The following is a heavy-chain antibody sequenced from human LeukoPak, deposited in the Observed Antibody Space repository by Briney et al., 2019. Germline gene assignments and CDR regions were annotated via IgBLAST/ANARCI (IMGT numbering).Heavy chain of an antibody. CDR3: ARFPLWGGGLGIGGDY. CDR2: IYTSGST. CDR1: GGSISSGSYY. D-gene: IGHD7-27*01. Sequence: PSETLSLTCTVSGGSISSGSYYWSWIRQPAGKGLEWIGRIYTSGSTNYNPSLKSRVTISVDTSKNQFSLKLSSVTAADTAVYYCARFPLWGGGLGIGGDYWGQGTLVTVSS. V-gene: IGHV4-61*02. J-gene: IGHJ4*02.